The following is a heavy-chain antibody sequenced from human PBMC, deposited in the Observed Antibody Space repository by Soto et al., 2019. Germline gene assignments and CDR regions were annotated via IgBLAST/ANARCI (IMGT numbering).Heavy chain of an antibody. CDR1: GYIFTNHY. Sequence: QVQLVQSGAEVKKPGASVKVSCKASGYIFTNHYIHWVRQAPGQGLEWMGIINPSGGSTNYLQKFQVRIIMTRDTSTSTVYMELSSLRSEDTAVYFCARADYYDSSGFYYDCWGQGSLVTVSS. D-gene: IGHD3-22*01. V-gene: IGHV1-46*01. CDR2: INPSGGST. J-gene: IGHJ4*02. CDR3: ARADYYDSSGFYYDC.